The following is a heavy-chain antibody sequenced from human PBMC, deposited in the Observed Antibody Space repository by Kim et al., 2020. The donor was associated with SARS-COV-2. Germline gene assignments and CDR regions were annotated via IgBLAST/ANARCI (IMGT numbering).Heavy chain of an antibody. J-gene: IGHJ3*02. CDR3: ARDHYGDFLDAFDI. V-gene: IGHV3-30*07. D-gene: IGHD4-17*01. Sequence: ADSVKGRFTISRNNSKNTLYLQMNSLRAEDTAVYYGARDHYGDFLDAFDIWGQGTMVTVSS.